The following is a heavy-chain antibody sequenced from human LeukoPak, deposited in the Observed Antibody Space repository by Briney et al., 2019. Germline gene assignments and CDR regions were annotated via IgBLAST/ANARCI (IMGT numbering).Heavy chain of an antibody. CDR2: ISGSGVST. J-gene: IGHJ4*02. V-gene: IGHV3-23*01. CDR3: AKACDSSGDYYYFDY. CDR1: GFIVSNNY. Sequence: GGSLRLSCAASGFIVSNNYMSWVRQAPGKGLEWVSGISGSGVSTYYPDSVRGRFTISRDNSKNTLYLQMNTVRAEDTAVYYCAKACDSSGDYYYFDYWGQGTLVTVSS. D-gene: IGHD3-22*01.